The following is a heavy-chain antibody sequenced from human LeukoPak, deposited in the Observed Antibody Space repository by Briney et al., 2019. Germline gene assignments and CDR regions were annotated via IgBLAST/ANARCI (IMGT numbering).Heavy chain of an antibody. CDR3: ARDPPRGYSYQYYFDY. D-gene: IGHD5-18*01. CDR2: ISSSGSTI. CDR1: GFTFSDYY. Sequence: GGSLRLSCAASGFTFSDYYMSWIRQAPGKGLEWVSYISSSGSTIYYADSVKGRFTISRDNAKNSLYLQMNSLRAEDTAVYYCARDPPRGYSYQYYFDYWGQGTLVTVSS. J-gene: IGHJ4*02. V-gene: IGHV3-11*04.